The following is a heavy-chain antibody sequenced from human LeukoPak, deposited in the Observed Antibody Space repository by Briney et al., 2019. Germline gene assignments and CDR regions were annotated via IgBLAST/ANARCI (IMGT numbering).Heavy chain of an antibody. D-gene: IGHD3-10*01. CDR2: IYYSGST. J-gene: IGHJ4*02. Sequence: SETLSLTCTVSGGSISSYYWSWIRQPPGKGLEWIGYIYYSGSTNYNPSLKSRVTISVDTSKNQFSLKLSSVTAADTAVYYCARHAWSGLTRISVRGVIKEIDYWGQGTLVTVSS. CDR3: ARHAWSGLTRISVRGVIKEIDY. V-gene: IGHV4-59*08. CDR1: GGSISSYY.